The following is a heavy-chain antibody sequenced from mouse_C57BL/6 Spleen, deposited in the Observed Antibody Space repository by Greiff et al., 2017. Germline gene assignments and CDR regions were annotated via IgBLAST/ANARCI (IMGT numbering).Heavy chain of an antibody. CDR2: IDPSDSYT. J-gene: IGHJ4*01. CDR3: ARLCTTDYAMDY. D-gene: IGHD2-14*01. Sequence: QVQLQQPGAELVMPGASVKLSCTASGYTFTSYWMHWVKQRPGQGLEWIGEIDPSDSYTNYNQKFKGKSTLTVDKSSSTAYMQLSSMTSEDSAVYYCARLCTTDYAMDYWGQGTSVTVSS. V-gene: IGHV1-69*01. CDR1: GYTFTSYW.